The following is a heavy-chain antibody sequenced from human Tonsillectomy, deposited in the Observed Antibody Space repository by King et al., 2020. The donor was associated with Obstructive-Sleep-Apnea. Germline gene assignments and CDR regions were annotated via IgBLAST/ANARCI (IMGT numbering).Heavy chain of an antibody. J-gene: IGHJ4*02. D-gene: IGHD3-9*01. Sequence: VKLVESGGGLVKPGGSLRLSCAASGFTFSDYYMSWIRQAPGKGLEWISYISSSGNTIYYADSVEGRFTISRDNAKNSLFLQMSSLIAEDTAVYYCARVILTVYYPDCYFDYWGQGTLVTVSS. CDR2: ISSSGNTI. CDR3: ARVILTVYYPDCYFDY. V-gene: IGHV3-11*01. CDR1: GFTFSDYY.